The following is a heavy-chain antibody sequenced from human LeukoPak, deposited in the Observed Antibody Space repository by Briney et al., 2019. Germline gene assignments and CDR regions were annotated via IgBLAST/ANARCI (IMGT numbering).Heavy chain of an antibody. CDR2: IYTSGST. V-gene: IGHV4-4*07. Sequence: PSETLSLTCTVSGGSIGSYYWSWIRQPAGKGLEWIGRIYTSGSTNYNPSLKSRVTMSVDTSKNQFSLKLSSVTAADTAVYYCARDSSGWSSGYYFDYWGQGTLVTVSS. D-gene: IGHD6-19*01. J-gene: IGHJ4*02. CDR3: ARDSSGWSSGYYFDY. CDR1: GGSIGSYY.